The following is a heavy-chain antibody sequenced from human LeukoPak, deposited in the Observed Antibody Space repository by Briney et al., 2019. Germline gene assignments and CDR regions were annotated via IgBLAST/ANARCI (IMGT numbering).Heavy chain of an antibody. CDR2: INPNSGGT. Sequence: ASVKVSCKASGYTFTGYYMHWVRQAPGQGLEWTGWINPNSGGTNYAQKFQGRVTMTRDTSISTAYMELSRLRSDDTAVYYCARDRRGVPAAKDYWGQGTLVTVSS. CDR3: ARDRRGVPAAKDY. D-gene: IGHD2-2*01. J-gene: IGHJ4*02. CDR1: GYTFTGYY. V-gene: IGHV1-2*02.